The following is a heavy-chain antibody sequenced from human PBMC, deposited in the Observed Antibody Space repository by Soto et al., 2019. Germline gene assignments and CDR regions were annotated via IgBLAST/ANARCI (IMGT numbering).Heavy chain of an antibody. D-gene: IGHD1-1*01. V-gene: IGHV3-48*02. CDR1: GFPFSSYS. CDR2: ISSSSSTI. Sequence: PGGSLTLSCAPSGFPFSSYSMNWVHQASGAGLEWVSYISSSSSTIYYADSVKGRFTISRDNAKNSLYLQMNSLRDEDTVVYYCARDPSFGDPLERRQGYYYGMDVWGQGT. CDR3: ARDPSFGDPLERRQGYYYGMDV. J-gene: IGHJ6*02.